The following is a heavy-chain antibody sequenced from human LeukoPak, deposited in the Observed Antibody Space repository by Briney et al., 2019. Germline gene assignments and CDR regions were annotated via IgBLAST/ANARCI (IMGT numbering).Heavy chain of an antibody. CDR1: GFTFSSYS. J-gene: IGHJ2*01. Sequence: KPGGSLRLPCAASGFTFSSYSMNWVRQAPGKGLEWVSSISSSSSYIYYADSVKGRFSISRDNARNSLYLRMNSLTAEDTAVYYCARDWRNKYSNSWSRGEWYFDLWGRGTLVTVSS. CDR2: ISSSSSYI. CDR3: ARDWRNKYSNSWSRGEWYFDL. V-gene: IGHV3-21*01. D-gene: IGHD6-13*01.